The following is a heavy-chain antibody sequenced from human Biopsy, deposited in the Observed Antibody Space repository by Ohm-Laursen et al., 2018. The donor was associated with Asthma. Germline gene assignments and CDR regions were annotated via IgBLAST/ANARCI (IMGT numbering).Heavy chain of an antibody. Sequence: RSLRLSCSASEFSFSHYPMHWVRQAPGKGLEWVACISYDGSNKYYADSVKGRSTISRDNSKNTLYLQMNSLRAEDTAVYYCSREEPTSGWYQGSILRWGQGTLVTVSS. J-gene: IGHJ4*02. V-gene: IGHV3-30*03. CDR3: SREEPTSGWYQGSILR. CDR1: EFSFSHYP. CDR2: ISYDGSNK. D-gene: IGHD6-19*01.